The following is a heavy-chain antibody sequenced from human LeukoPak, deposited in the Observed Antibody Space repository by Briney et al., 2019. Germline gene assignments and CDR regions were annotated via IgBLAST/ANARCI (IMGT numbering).Heavy chain of an antibody. J-gene: IGHJ4*02. Sequence: GASVKVSCKASGYTFSSYGISWVRQAPGQGLEWMGWITPYNGNTNYAHKLQGRVTMTTDTSTSTDYMELRSLRSDDTAVYYCARAVPPSLEWFYYWGQGTLVTVSS. CDR1: GYTFSSYG. CDR2: ITPYNGNT. D-gene: IGHD3-3*01. V-gene: IGHV1-18*01. CDR3: ARAVPPSLEWFYY.